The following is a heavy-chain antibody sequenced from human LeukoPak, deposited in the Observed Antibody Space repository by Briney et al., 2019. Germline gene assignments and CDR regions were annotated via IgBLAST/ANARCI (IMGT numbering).Heavy chain of an antibody. CDR2: ITHNGGAT. D-gene: IGHD3-10*01. Sequence: GGSLRLSCEASGFTFSTYAMHWVRQAPGKGLEYVSIITHNGGATYYANSVKGRFTISRDNSKNTLYLQMGSLRTEDTAVYYCAREPKVSGFDIWGQGALVSVSS. V-gene: IGHV3-64*01. CDR3: AREPKVSGFDI. J-gene: IGHJ3*02. CDR1: GFTFSTYA.